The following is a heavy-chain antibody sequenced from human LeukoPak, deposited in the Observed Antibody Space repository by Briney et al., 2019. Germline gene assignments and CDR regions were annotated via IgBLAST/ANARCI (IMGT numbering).Heavy chain of an antibody. CDR1: GDSIRTSSHY. CDR3: ARHGIAAAGNPFDY. V-gene: IGHV4-39*01. D-gene: IGHD6-13*01. CDR2: INHSGST. Sequence: SETLSLTCRVSGDSIRTSSHYWGWIRQPPGKGLEWIGEINHSGSTNYNPSLKSRVTISVDTSKNQFSLKLSSVTAADTAVYYCARHGIAAAGNPFDYWGQGTLVTVSS. J-gene: IGHJ4*02.